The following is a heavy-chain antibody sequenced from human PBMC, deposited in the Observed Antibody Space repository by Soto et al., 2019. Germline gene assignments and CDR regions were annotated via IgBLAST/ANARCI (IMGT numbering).Heavy chain of an antibody. D-gene: IGHD3-22*01. CDR1: GGSISSGDYY. CDR2: IYYSGST. V-gene: IGHV4-30-4*01. Sequence: PSETLSLTCTVSGGSISSGDYYWSWIRQPPGKGLEWIGYIYYSGSTYYNPSLKSRVTISVDTSKNQFSLELSSVTAADTAIYYCASQDYDKSVYYFDYWGRGTLVTVSS. J-gene: IGHJ4*02. CDR3: ASQDYDKSVYYFDY.